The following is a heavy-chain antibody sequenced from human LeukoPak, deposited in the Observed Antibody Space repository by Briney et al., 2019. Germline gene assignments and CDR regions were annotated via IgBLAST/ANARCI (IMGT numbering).Heavy chain of an antibody. D-gene: IGHD6-19*01. CDR3: AREGYSSGWWGWFDP. J-gene: IGHJ5*02. Sequence: SETLSLTCTVSGGSISSYYWSWIRQPPGKGLEWIGYIYYSGSTNYNPSLKSRVTISVDTSKNQFSLKLSSVTAADTAVYYCAREGYSSGWWGWFDPWGQGTLVTVSS. CDR1: GGSISSYY. CDR2: IYYSGST. V-gene: IGHV4-59*01.